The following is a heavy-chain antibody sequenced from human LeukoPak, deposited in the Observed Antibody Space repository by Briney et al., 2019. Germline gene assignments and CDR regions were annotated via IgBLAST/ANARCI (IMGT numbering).Heavy chain of an antibody. D-gene: IGHD1-7*01. Sequence: SETLSLTCTVSGGPISSSTYYWGWIRQPPGKGLEWIGSIYYSGSTYYNPSLKSRVTISVDTSKNQFSLKLRPVTAADTAVYYCARTGGTIGYYYYHMDVWGKGTTVTVSS. CDR2: IYYSGST. V-gene: IGHV4-39*01. J-gene: IGHJ6*03. CDR3: ARTGGTIGYYYYHMDV. CDR1: GGPISSSTYY.